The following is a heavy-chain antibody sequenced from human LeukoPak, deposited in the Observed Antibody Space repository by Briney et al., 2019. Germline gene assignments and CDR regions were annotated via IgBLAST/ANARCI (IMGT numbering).Heavy chain of an antibody. D-gene: IGHD2-2*01. J-gene: IGHJ6*02. Sequence: PGGSLRLSCAASGFTFSSYSMHWVRQAPGKGLEWVAVIWYDGSNKYYADSVKGRFTISRDNSKNTLYLQMNSLRAEDTAVYYCARGSVPAAPGPPQGGYYYYGMDVWGQGTTVTVSS. CDR3: ARGSVPAAPGPPQGGYYYYGMDV. CDR1: GFTFSSYS. CDR2: IWYDGSNK. V-gene: IGHV3-33*08.